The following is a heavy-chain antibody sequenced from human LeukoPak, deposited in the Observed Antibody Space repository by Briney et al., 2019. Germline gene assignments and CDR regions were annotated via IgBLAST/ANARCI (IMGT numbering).Heavy chain of an antibody. CDR2: IYYSGST. CDR3: ARPRLYFSGGSCYGWYFEL. J-gene: IGHJ2*01. V-gene: IGHV4-59*08. Sequence: SETLSLTCTVSGGSISRYYWSWLRLHPGNALEVTGYIYYSGSTYYSPSLKSRVTIPVGTSKHQFSLKLSSVTAADTAVYYCARPRLYFSGGSCYGWYFELWGRSTLVTLSS. D-gene: IGHD2-15*01. CDR1: GGSISRYY.